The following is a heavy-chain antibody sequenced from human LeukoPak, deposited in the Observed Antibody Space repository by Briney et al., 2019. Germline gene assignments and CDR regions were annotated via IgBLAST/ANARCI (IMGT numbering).Heavy chain of an antibody. J-gene: IGHJ3*01. CDR2: ISPYNGHT. CDR3: AGEEGAPIAAANV. D-gene: IGHD6-13*01. V-gene: IGHV1-18*01. CDR1: GYTFTTYT. Sequence: GASVKVSCKASGYTFTTYTISWVRQAPGQGLEWMGWISPYNGHTNYAQRLQGRVTMTTDTSTSTAYMELRSLRSDDTAVYYCAGEEGAPIAAANVWGLGTMVTVSS.